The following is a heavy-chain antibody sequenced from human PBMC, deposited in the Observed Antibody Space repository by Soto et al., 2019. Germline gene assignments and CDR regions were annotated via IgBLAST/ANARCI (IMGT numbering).Heavy chain of an antibody. CDR3: ARDRPLAMVRGVIIKDYYYYMDV. Sequence: SETLSLTCTVAGGSISSYYWSWIRQPPGKGLEWIGYIYYSGSTNYNPSLKSRVTISVDTSKNQFSLKLSSVTAADTAVYYCARDRPLAMVRGVIIKDYYYYMDVWGKGTTVTVS. J-gene: IGHJ6*03. V-gene: IGHV4-59*01. CDR2: IYYSGST. CDR1: GGSISSYY. D-gene: IGHD3-10*01.